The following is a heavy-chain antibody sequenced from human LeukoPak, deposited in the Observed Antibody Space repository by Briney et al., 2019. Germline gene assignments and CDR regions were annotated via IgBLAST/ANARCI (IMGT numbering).Heavy chain of an antibody. CDR2: ISYDGSNK. CDR3: ARRGYSYGTFDY. CDR1: VFTFSSYA. V-gene: IGHV3-30-3*01. Sequence: GRSLRLSCAASVFTFSSYAMHWVRQAPGKGLEWVAVISYDGSNKYYADSVKGRFTISRDNSKNTLYLQMNSLRAADTAVYYCARRGYSYGTFDYWGQGTLVTVSS. D-gene: IGHD5-18*01. J-gene: IGHJ4*02.